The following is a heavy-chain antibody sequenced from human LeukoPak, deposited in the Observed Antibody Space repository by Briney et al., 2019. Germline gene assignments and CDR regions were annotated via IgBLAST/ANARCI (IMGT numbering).Heavy chain of an antibody. CDR3: ARVHPYYDILTGYSGVLDY. Sequence: GASVKVSCKASGYTFTSYGISWVRQAPGRGLEWMGWISAYNGNTNYAQKLQGRVTMTTDTSTSTAYMELRSLRSDDTAVYYCARVHPYYDILTGYSGVLDYWGQGTLVTVSS. V-gene: IGHV1-18*01. D-gene: IGHD3-9*01. J-gene: IGHJ4*02. CDR2: ISAYNGNT. CDR1: GYTFTSYG.